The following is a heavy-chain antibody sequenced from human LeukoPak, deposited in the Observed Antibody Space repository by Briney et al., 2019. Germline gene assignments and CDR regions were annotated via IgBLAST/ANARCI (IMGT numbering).Heavy chain of an antibody. CDR2: IYPDDSDT. V-gene: IGHV5-51*01. Sequence: GESLKISCKGSGYSFTSYWIGWVRQMPGKGLEWMGIIYPDDSDTRYSPSFQGQVTISADKSISTAYLQWSSLKASDTAMYYCARLGRTYYYGSGSYYKGWFDPWGQGTLVTVSS. J-gene: IGHJ5*02. D-gene: IGHD3-10*01. CDR3: ARLGRTYYYGSGSYYKGWFDP. CDR1: GYSFTSYW.